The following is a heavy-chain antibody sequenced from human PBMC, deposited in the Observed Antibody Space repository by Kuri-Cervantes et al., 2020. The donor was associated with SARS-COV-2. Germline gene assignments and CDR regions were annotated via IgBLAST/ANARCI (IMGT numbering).Heavy chain of an antibody. V-gene: IGHV3-23*01. CDR1: GFTFVSYA. D-gene: IGHD6-13*01. J-gene: IGHJ5*01. CDR3: ARSRQGYSSSWYNNWFDS. CDR2: ISDSGSGT. Sequence: ETLSLTCAASGFTFVSYAMGWVRQTPGKGLEWVSGISDSGSGTYYVDSVKGRFTISRDNSKNTLYLQMNSLRAEDTAVYYCARSRQGYSSSWYNNWFDSWGQGTLVTVSS.